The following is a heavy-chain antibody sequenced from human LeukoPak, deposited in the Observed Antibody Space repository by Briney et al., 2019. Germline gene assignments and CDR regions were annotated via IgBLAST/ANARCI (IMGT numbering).Heavy chain of an antibody. V-gene: IGHV3-7*01. CDR3: ARDGLYYYDSSDDAFGY. CDR1: GFTFSSYW. D-gene: IGHD3-22*01. Sequence: GGSLRLSCAASGFTFSSYWMSWVRQAPGKGLEWVANIKQDGSEKYYVDSVKGRFTISRDNAKNSLYLQMNSLRAEDTAVYYCARDGLYYYDSSDDAFGYWGQRTLVTVSS. J-gene: IGHJ4*02. CDR2: IKQDGSEK.